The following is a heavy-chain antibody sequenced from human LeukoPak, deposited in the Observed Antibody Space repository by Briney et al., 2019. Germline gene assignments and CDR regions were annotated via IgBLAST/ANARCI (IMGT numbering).Heavy chain of an antibody. CDR2: IYYSGST. V-gene: IGHV4-39*01. CDR3: ARHLSYYYYYGMDV. J-gene: IGHJ6*02. Sequence: TSETLSLTCTVSGGSISSSSYFWGWIRQPPGKGLEWIGSIYYSGSTYYNPSLKSRVTISVDTSKNQFSLKLSSVTAADTAVYYCARHLSYYYYYGMDVWGQGTTVTVSS. CDR1: GGSISSSSYF.